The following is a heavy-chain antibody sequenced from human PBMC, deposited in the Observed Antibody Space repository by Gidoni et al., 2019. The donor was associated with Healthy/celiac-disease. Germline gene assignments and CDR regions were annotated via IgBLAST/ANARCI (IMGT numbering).Heavy chain of an antibody. CDR2: ISWYGCST. D-gene: IGHD2-2*01. Sequence: EVQLVESGGVVVQPGGYLRLSCAASGFNFDDYAMPWVRQATGKGLEWVSLISWYGCSTSYADSVKGRFTLSRDNSKNSLYLQMNSLRSEDTPLYYCAKALLNCSSTSFYGMDVWGKVTTVTVSS. CDR1: GFNFDDYA. J-gene: IGHJ6*04. V-gene: IGHV3-43D*03. CDR3: AKALLNCSSTSFYGMDV.